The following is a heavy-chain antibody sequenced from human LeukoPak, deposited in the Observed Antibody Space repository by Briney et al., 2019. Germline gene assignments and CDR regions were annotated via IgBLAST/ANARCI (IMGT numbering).Heavy chain of an antibody. Sequence: AASVKVSCKASGGTFSSYDINWVRQATGQGLEWMGWMNPKSGNTGHAQKFQGRVTITGDTSISTVYMELSSLRFEDTAVYFCARVDGSPDYWGQGTLVTVSS. V-gene: IGHV1-8*03. CDR2: MNPKSGNT. J-gene: IGHJ4*02. CDR3: ARVDGSPDY. D-gene: IGHD2-15*01. CDR1: GGTFSSYD.